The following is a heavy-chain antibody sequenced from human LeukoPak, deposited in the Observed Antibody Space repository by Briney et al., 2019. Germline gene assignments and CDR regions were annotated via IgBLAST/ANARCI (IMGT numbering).Heavy chain of an antibody. D-gene: IGHD5-18*01. CDR1: GYTFTSCA. CDR3: ARGVAAMVPDY. Sequence: ASVKVSCKASGYTFTSCAMNWVRQAPGQGLEWIGWINPNSGGTNYAQKFQGRVTMTKDTSISTAYMERSRLRSDDTAVYSCARGVAAMVPDYWGQGTLVTVSS. V-gene: IGHV1-2*02. CDR2: INPNSGGT. J-gene: IGHJ4*02.